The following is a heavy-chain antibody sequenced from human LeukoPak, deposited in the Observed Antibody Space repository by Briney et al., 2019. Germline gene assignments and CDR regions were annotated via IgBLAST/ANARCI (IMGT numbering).Heavy chain of an antibody. CDR1: GFTFSSYS. CDR2: ISGSGVNT. D-gene: IGHD1-26*01. CDR3: AKDVRVGGGGMDV. Sequence: GGSLRLSCAASGFTFSSYSMNWVRQAPGKGLEWVSLISGSGVNTYYADSVKGRFTISRDNSKNTVSLQMNSLRGEDTAVYYCAKDVRVGGGGMDVWGQGTPVTVSS. V-gene: IGHV3-23*01. J-gene: IGHJ6*02.